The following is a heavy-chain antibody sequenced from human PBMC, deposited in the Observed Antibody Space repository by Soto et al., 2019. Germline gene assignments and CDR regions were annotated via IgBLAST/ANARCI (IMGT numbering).Heavy chain of an antibody. D-gene: IGHD2-2*01. CDR2: INHSGST. Sequence: SETLSLTCAVYGGSFSGYYRSWIRQPPGKGLEWIGEINHSGSTNYNPSLKSRVTISVDTSKNQFSLKLSSVTAADTAVYYCARGRVAPASNWFDAWGQGTLVTVSS. CDR3: ARGRVAPASNWFDA. CDR1: GGSFSGYY. J-gene: IGHJ5*02. V-gene: IGHV4-34*01.